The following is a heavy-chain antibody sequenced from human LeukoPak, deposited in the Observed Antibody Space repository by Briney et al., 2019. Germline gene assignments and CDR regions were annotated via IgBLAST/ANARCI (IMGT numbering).Heavy chain of an antibody. CDR1: GFTFSSYS. V-gene: IGHV3-21*01. Sequence: GGSLRLSCAASGFTFSSYSMNWVRQAPGKGLEWVSSISSSSSYIYYADSVKGRFTISRDNAKNSLYPQMNSLRAEDTAVYYCASLNYYGSGSYYTDWGQGTLVTVSS. J-gene: IGHJ4*02. D-gene: IGHD3-10*01. CDR2: ISSSSSYI. CDR3: ASLNYYGSGSYYTD.